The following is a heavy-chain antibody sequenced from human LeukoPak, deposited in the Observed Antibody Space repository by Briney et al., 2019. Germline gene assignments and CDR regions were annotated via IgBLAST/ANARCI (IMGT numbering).Heavy chain of an antibody. V-gene: IGHV3-53*01. CDR3: ASQAAWTLRGAFDI. Sequence: GGSLRLSCAASGFTVTNNYMSWVRQAPGKGLEWVSFMYTSDVAYYADSVKGRFTVSRDNSRNTLYLQMNSLRADDTAVYYCASQAAWTLRGAFDIWGEGTLVTVSS. CDR2: MYTSDVA. J-gene: IGHJ3*02. CDR1: GFTVTNNY. D-gene: IGHD6-25*01.